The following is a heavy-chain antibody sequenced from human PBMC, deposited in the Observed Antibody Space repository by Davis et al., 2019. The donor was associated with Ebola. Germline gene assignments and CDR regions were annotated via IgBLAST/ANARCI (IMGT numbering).Heavy chain of an antibody. J-gene: IGHJ5*02. D-gene: IGHD2-15*01. CDR3: ARMVAATSGWFDP. CDR1: GGSFSGYY. CDR2: INHSGST. Sequence: SETLSLTCAVYGGSFSGYYWSWIRQPPGKGLEWIGEINHSGSTNYNPSLKSRVTISVDTSKNQFSLKLSSVTAADTAVYYCARMVAATSGWFDPWGQGTLVTVSS. V-gene: IGHV4-34*01.